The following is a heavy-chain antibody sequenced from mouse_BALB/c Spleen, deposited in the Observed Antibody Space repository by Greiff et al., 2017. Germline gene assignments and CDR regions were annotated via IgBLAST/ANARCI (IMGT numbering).Heavy chain of an antibody. D-gene: IGHD4-1*01. CDR2: ISYSGST. CDR1: GDSITSGY. V-gene: IGHV3-8*02. Sequence: VQLQQSGPSLVKPSQTLSLTCSVTGDSITSGYWNWIRKFPGNKLEYMGYISYSGSTYYNPSLKSRISITRDTSKNQYYLQLNSVTTEDTATYYCARWGTGTGGYAMDYWGQGTSVTVSS. J-gene: IGHJ4*01. CDR3: ARWGTGTGGYAMDY.